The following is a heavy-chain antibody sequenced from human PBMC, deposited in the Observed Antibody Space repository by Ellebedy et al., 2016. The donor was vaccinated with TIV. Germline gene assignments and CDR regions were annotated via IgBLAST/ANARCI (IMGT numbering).Heavy chain of an antibody. CDR3: ATWLDSRWTDFDS. D-gene: IGHD6-13*01. CDR1: GYSYTNYW. V-gene: IGHV5-10-1*01. CDR2: IDPSYSYT. Sequence: GESLKISCKVSGYSYTNYWINWVRQMPGKGLEWMGRIDPSYSYTNYSPSFKGHVTISADKSITTAFLQWDSLKASDTAMYYCATWLDSRWTDFDSWGQGTLVTISS. J-gene: IGHJ4*02.